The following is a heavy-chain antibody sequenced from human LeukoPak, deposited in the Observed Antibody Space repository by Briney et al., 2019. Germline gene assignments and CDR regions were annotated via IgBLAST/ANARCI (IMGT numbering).Heavy chain of an antibody. D-gene: IGHD6-13*01. Sequence: PGGSLRLSCAASGFTFSSYAMGWVRQAPGKGLEWDSAISGSGGSTYYADSVKGRFTISRDNSKNTLYLQMNSLRAEDTAVYYCAKDMYSSSWYDAFDIWGQGTMVTVSS. CDR1: GFTFSSYA. CDR3: AKDMYSSSWYDAFDI. J-gene: IGHJ3*02. V-gene: IGHV3-23*01. CDR2: ISGSGGST.